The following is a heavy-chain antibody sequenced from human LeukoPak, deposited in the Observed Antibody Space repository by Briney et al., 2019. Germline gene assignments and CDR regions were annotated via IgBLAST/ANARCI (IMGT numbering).Heavy chain of an antibody. Sequence: GGSLSLSCEASGFSFNDYGINWVRRAPGKGLEWLSHTNSNGAVISYADSVKGRFTVSRDTAKSSLYLQMNGLRVEDTAIYFCARDPDGDYDFDYWGQGTLVTVSS. CDR3: ARDPDGDYDFDY. CDR2: TNSNGAVI. J-gene: IGHJ4*02. D-gene: IGHD4-17*01. V-gene: IGHV3-48*01. CDR1: GFSFNDYG.